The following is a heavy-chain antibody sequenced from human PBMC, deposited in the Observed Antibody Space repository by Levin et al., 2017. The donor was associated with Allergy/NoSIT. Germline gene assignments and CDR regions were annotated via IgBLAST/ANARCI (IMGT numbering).Heavy chain of an antibody. CDR3: ARELGTYPSHFDH. J-gene: IGHJ2*01. CDR2: ISNSASDT. V-gene: IGHV3-23*01. CDR1: GFNFISYA. D-gene: IGHD1-7*01. Sequence: ETLSLTCATSGFNFISYAMNWVRQAPGKGLEWVSGISNSASDTYYADSVKGRFTISRDDSKKTLYLQMNSLRDDDTAVYYCARELGTYPSHFDHWGRGTLVIVSS.